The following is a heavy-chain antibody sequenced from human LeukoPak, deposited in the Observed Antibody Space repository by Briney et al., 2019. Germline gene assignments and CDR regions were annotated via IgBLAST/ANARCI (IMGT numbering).Heavy chain of an antibody. CDR2: INAGNGNT. D-gene: IGHD3-10*01. J-gene: IGHJ4*02. Sequence: GASVKVSCKASGYTFTGYYMHWVRQAPGQGLEWMGWINAGNGNTEYSQKFQGRVTITRDTSASTAYMELSSLRSEDTAVYYCVCMVRGVMPDYWGQGTLVTVSS. V-gene: IGHV1-3*01. CDR1: GYTFTGYY. CDR3: VCMVRGVMPDY.